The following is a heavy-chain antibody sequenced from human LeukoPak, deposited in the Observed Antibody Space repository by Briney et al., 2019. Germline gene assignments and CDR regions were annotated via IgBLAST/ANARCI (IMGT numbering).Heavy chain of an antibody. CDR2: MYYSGST. CDR3: ARRFGDL. J-gene: IGHJ5*02. CDR1: GGSIRSYY. D-gene: IGHD3-10*01. Sequence: SETLSLTCTVSGGSIRSYYWSWIRQPPGKGLEWIGYMYYSGSTNYNPSLKSRVTISVDTPKNQFSLKLSSVTAADTAVYYCARRFGDLWGQGTLVTVSS. V-gene: IGHV4-59*08.